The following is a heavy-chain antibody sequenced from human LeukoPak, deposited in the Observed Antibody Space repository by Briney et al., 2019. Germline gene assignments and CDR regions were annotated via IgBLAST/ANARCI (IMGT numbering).Heavy chain of an antibody. CDR1: GDSISSNNAA. D-gene: IGHD3-16*01. V-gene: IGHV6-1*01. CDR3: TSGWALNA. Sequence: SQTLSLTCVISGDSISSNNAAWNWIRQSPSRGLEWLGRTYFRSEWHQDYAASVKGRIRIDSGTSKNQFSLHLTSMTPGDTAVYYCTSGWALNAWGQGTLVNVSS. CDR2: TYFRSEWHQ. J-gene: IGHJ5*02.